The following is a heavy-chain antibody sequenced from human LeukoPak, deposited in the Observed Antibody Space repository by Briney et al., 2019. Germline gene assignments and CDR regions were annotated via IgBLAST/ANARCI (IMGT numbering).Heavy chain of an antibody. V-gene: IGHV5-51*01. CDR3: ARQDSSGYYYNRFDP. CDR2: IYLRDSDT. CDR1: GYSFTNYW. Sequence: GESLKISCQVSGYSFTNYWLAWLRQMPGKGLEWMGIIYLRDSDTRYSPSFQGQVTISADKSISTAFLQWRSLKASDTAMYYCARQDSSGYYYNRFDPWGQGTLVIVSS. J-gene: IGHJ5*02. D-gene: IGHD3-22*01.